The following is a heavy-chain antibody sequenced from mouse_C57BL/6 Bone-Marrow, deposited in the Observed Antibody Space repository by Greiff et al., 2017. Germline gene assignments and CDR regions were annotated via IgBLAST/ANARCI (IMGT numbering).Heavy chain of an antibody. CDR2: ISYSGST. D-gene: IGHD1-1*01. J-gene: IGHJ1*03. CDR1: GYSITSDY. Sequence: EVQRVESGPGLAKPSQTLSLTCSVTGYSITSDYWNWIRKFPGNKLEYMGYISYSGSTYYNPSLKSRISITRDTSKNQYYLQLNSVTTEDTATYYCARWNYYYGSSDWYFDVWGTGTTVTVSS. V-gene: IGHV3-8*01. CDR3: ARWNYYYGSSDWYFDV.